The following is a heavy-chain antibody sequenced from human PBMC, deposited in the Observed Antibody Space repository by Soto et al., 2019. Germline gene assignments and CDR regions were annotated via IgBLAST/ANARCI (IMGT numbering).Heavy chain of an antibody. CDR1: GFTFSSYW. J-gene: IGHJ4*02. CDR2: INSDGSST. CDR3: ATTGKYYYDSSGYYPT. V-gene: IGHV3-74*01. Sequence: PGGSLRLSCAASGFTFSSYWMHWVRQAPGKGLVWVSRINSDGSSTSYADPVEGRFTISRDNAKNTLYLQMNSLRAEDTAVYYCATTGKYYYDSSGYYPTWGQGTLVTVS. D-gene: IGHD3-22*01.